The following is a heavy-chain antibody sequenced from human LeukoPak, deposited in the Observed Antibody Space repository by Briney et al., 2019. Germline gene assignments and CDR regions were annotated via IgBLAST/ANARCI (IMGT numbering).Heavy chain of an antibody. Sequence: TGGSLRLSCAASGFTFSDYYMSWIRQAPGKGLEWVSYISSSGSTIYYADSVKGRFTISRDNAKNSLYLQMNSLRAEDTAVYYCANWYYDSSGPFVDYWGQGTLVTVSS. CDR2: ISSSGSTI. J-gene: IGHJ4*02. CDR3: ANWYYDSSGPFVDY. V-gene: IGHV3-11*04. D-gene: IGHD3-22*01. CDR1: GFTFSDYY.